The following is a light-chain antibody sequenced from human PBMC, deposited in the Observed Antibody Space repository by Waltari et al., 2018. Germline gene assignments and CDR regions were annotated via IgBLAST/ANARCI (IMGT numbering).Light chain of an antibody. CDR1: QSVSSY. J-gene: IGKJ2*01. CDR2: YAP. CDR3: QQRSNWPPGVYT. Sequence: EIVLTQSPATLSLSPGERATLSCRASQSVSSYLAWYQQKPGQAPRLLIYYAPNRATGIPARFSGSGSGTDFTLTISSLEPEDFAVYYCQQRSNWPPGVYTFGQGTKLEIK. V-gene: IGKV3-11*01.